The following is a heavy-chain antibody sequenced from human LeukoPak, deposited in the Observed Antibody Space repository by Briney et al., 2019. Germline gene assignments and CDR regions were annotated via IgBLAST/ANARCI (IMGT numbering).Heavy chain of an antibody. CDR2: ISGSGGST. D-gene: IGHD3-9*01. CDR1: GFTFSSYA. V-gene: IGHV3-23*01. Sequence: GGSLRLSCAASGFTFSSYAMSWVRQAPGKGLEWVSAISGSGGSTYYADSVKGRFTISRDNSKNTLYLQMNSLRAEDTAVYYCAKDPYFDWLSSYYYYGMDVWGQGTTVTVSS. J-gene: IGHJ6*02. CDR3: AKDPYFDWLSSYYYYGMDV.